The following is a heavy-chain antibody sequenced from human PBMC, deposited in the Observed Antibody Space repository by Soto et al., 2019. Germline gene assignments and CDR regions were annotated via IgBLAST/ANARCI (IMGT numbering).Heavy chain of an antibody. CDR3: AMAGNYRYFDA. CDR1: GGSITSGGHY. D-gene: IGHD1-7*01. CDR2: IYDSGNMY. Sequence: TLSLSSTVSGGSITSGGHYCGWIRQYPGKGLEWIGHIYDSGNMYFYNPSLKSRVTISVDTSKNQFSLKLTSVTAADTAVYYCAMAGNYRYFDAWGQGTLVTVSS. J-gene: IGHJ4*02. V-gene: IGHV4-31*03.